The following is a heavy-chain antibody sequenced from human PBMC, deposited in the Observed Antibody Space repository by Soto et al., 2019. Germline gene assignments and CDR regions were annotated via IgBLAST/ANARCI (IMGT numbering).Heavy chain of an antibody. D-gene: IGHD6-6*01. Sequence: GGSLRLSCAASGFTVSSNYMSWVRQAPGKGLEWVSVIYSGGSTYYAGSVKGRFTISRHNSKNTLYLQMNSLRAEDTAVYYCVKALSIAARLYYYYGMDVWGQGTTVTVSS. CDR3: VKALSIAARLYYYYGMDV. CDR1: GFTVSSNY. V-gene: IGHV3-53*04. CDR2: IYSGGST. J-gene: IGHJ6*02.